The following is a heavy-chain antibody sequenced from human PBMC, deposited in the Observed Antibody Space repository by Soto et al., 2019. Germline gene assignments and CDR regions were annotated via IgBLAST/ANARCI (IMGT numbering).Heavy chain of an antibody. J-gene: IGHJ5*02. Sequence: PSETLSLTCTVSGDFIGVVCYWRWIRQFPGLRLEWIGCITSRGSRYYTPALNNPIRLALDTSQNEFSMKLLSVTAADTAIYYCARSGVTGIVIPSHWFDPWGQGTLVTVSS. CDR2: ITSRGSR. D-gene: IGHD2-21*02. V-gene: IGHV4-31*01. CDR1: GDFIGVVCY. CDR3: ARSGVTGIVIPSHWFDP.